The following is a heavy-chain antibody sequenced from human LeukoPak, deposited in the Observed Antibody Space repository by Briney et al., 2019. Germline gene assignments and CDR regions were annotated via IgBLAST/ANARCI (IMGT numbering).Heavy chain of an antibody. V-gene: IGHV4-39*01. CDR1: GGSISSSSYY. D-gene: IGHD3-22*01. Sequence: SETLSLTCTVSGGSISSSSYYWGWIRQPPGKGLEWIGSIYYSGSTYYNPSLKSRVTISVDTSKNRFSLKLSSVTAADTAVYYCARIKVVTMIVVVITYFDYWGQGTLVTVSS. J-gene: IGHJ4*02. CDR3: ARIKVVTMIVVVITYFDY. CDR2: IYYSGST.